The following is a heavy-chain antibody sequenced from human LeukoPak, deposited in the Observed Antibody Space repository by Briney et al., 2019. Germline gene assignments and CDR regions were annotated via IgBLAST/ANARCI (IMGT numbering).Heavy chain of an antibody. D-gene: IGHD3-22*01. V-gene: IGHV4-59*01. CDR3: ARWGHFDTSGCFVADY. CDR1: DGSISSYY. CDR2: IYYTGTT. J-gene: IGHJ4*02. Sequence: PSETLSLTCTVSDGSISSYYWNWFRQPPGKGLEWIGHIYYTGTTHYNPSLQSRVSISIDTSKNQFSLKLRSVTAVDTAVYYCARWGHFDTSGCFVADYWGQGTLITVSS.